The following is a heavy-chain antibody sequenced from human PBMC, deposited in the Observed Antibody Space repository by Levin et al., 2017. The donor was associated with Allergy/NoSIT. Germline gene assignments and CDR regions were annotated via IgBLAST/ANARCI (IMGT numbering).Heavy chain of an antibody. CDR1: GFPFSDSA. Sequence: LSLTCAASGFPFSDSAMTWVRQAPGKGLEWVSDITGGGFNTYYGDSVKGRFTVSRDNSKNTLYLEMNSLRAEDTAVYYCAKKQGGTSGFSFDVWGQGTMVTVSS. D-gene: IGHD1-1*01. CDR2: ITGGGFNT. V-gene: IGHV3-23*01. CDR3: AKKQGGTSGFSFDV. J-gene: IGHJ3*01.